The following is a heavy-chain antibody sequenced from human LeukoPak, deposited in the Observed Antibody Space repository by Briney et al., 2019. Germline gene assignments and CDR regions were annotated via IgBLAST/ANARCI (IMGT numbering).Heavy chain of an antibody. CDR2: IKSKTDGGTT. CDR3: TTDSGIQLWSRYFDY. D-gene: IGHD5-18*01. Sequence: AGGSLRLSCAASGFTFSNAWMSWDRQAPGKGLEWVGRIKSKTDGGTTDYAAPVKGRFTISRDDSKNTLYLQMNSLKTEDTAVYCCTTDSGIQLWSRYFDYWGQGTLVTVSS. CDR1: GFTFSNAW. J-gene: IGHJ4*02. V-gene: IGHV3-15*01.